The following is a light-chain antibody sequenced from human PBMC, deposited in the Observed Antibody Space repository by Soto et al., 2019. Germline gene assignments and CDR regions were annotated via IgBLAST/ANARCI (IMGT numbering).Light chain of an antibody. CDR3: AAWDDSLNGFYV. Sequence: QSVLTQPPSXSGTPGQRVTISCSGSSSNIGSNTVNWYQQLPGTAPKLLIYSNNQRPSGVPDRFSGSKSGTSASLAISGLQSEDEADYYCAAWDDSLNGFYVFGTGTKVTVL. J-gene: IGLJ1*01. V-gene: IGLV1-44*01. CDR2: SNN. CDR1: SSNIGSNT.